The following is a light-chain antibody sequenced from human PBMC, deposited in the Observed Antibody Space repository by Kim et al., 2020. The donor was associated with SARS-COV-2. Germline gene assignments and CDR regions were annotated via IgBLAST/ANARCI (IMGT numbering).Light chain of an antibody. V-gene: IGLV1-40*01. J-gene: IGLJ2*01. CDR1: SSNIGASND. CDR3: QSYDSSLSGSV. Sequence: QSVLTQPPSVSGAPGQRVTISCTGSSSNIGASNDVHWYQQLPGTAPKLLIYGNSNRPSGVPDRFSGSKSGTSSSLAITGLQAEDEADYYCQSYDSSLSGSVFDGGTQLTVL. CDR2: GNS.